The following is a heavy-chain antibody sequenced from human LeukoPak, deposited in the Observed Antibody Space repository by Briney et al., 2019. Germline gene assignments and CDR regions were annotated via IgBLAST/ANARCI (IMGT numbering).Heavy chain of an antibody. V-gene: IGHV4-34*01. D-gene: IGHD3-9*01. Sequence: PSETLSLTCAVYGGSFSGYYWSWIRQPPGKGLEWIGEINHSGSTNYNPSLKSRVTMSVDTSKNQFSLKLSSVTAADTAVYYCARVALGYDILTGYYKDNDAFDIWGQGTMVTVSS. CDR2: INHSGST. CDR1: GGSFSGYY. CDR3: ARVALGYDILTGYYKDNDAFDI. J-gene: IGHJ3*02.